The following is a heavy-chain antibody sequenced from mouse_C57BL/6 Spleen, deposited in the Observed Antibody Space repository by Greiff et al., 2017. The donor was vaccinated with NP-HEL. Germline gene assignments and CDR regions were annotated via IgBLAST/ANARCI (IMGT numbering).Heavy chain of an antibody. D-gene: IGHD1-1*01. V-gene: IGHV1-42*01. Sequence: VQLQQSGPELVKPGASVKISCKASGYSFTGYYMNWVKQSPEKSLEWIGEINPSTGGTTYNQKFKAKATLTVDKSSSTAYMQLKSLTSEDSAVYYCARRTTVVADWYFDVWGTGTTVTVSS. CDR3: ARRTTVVADWYFDV. CDR2: INPSTGGT. CDR1: GYSFTGYY. J-gene: IGHJ1*03.